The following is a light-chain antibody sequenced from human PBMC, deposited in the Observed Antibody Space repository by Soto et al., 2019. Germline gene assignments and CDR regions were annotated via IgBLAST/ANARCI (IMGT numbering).Light chain of an antibody. Sequence: ELVMTQSPATLSVSPGERATLSCRANQSVSSNLAWYQQKPGQVPRLLIYGASTRATGLPARFSGSGSGTDFTLTISGLQSEDFAVYYCQQYKNWPWTFGQGTKVEIK. CDR2: GAS. J-gene: IGKJ1*01. CDR3: QQYKNWPWT. V-gene: IGKV3-15*01. CDR1: QSVSSN.